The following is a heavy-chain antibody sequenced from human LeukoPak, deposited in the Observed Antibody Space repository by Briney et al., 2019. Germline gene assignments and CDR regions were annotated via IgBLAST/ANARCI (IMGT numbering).Heavy chain of an antibody. CDR1: GYSFTSYW. D-gene: IGHD6-13*01. Sequence: GESLKISCKGSGYSFTSYWIGWVRQMPGKGLEWMGIIYPGDSDTRYSPSFQGQVTISADKSISTAYLQWSSLKASDTAMYYCARHNGVHSIAAAGIDYWGQGTLVTVSS. CDR2: IYPGDSDT. CDR3: ARHNGVHSIAAAGIDY. V-gene: IGHV5-51*01. J-gene: IGHJ4*02.